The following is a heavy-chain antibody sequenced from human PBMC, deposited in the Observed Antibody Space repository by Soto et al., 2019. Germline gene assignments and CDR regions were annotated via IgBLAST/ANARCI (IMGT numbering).Heavy chain of an antibody. J-gene: IGHJ4*02. CDR3: AHRILRTVFGLVTTTAIYFDF. D-gene: IGHD3-3*01. V-gene: IGHV2-5*02. CDR2: IYWDDDK. CDR1: GFSLTTSGVG. Sequence: QITLNESGPTVVKPAETLTLTCTFSGFSLTTSGVGVGWIRQSPGKAPEWLALIYWDDDKRYSASLKSRLTITKDTSKNQVVLTMASVDPADTATYYCAHRILRTVFGLVTTTAIYFDFWGQGPPVVLSS.